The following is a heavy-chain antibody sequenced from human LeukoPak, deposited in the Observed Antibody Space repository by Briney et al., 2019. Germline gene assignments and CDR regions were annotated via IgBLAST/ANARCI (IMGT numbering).Heavy chain of an antibody. V-gene: IGHV3-33*05. D-gene: IGHD1-14*01. CDR3: TRYNNDHFDY. J-gene: IGHJ4*02. Sequence: GGSLRLSCAGSGFTFGGYGMHWFRQTPGKGLEWVAVISYDGSRAFYAASVKGRFTISRDNSKNTMSVQMDDLRAEDTAVYYCTRYNNDHFDYWGQGTLVTVSS. CDR1: GFTFGGYG. CDR2: ISYDGSRA.